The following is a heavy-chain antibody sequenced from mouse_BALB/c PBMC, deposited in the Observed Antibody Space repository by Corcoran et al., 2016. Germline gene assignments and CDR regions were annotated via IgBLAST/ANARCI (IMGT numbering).Heavy chain of an antibody. Sequence: QVTLKESGPGILQPSQTLSLTCSFSGFSLCTSGMGVSWIRQPSGKGLEWLAHIYWDDDKRYNPSLKSRLTISKDTSSNQVFLKITSVDTADTATYDCARNYGSSFDYWGQGTTLTVSS. CDR1: GFSLCTSGMG. V-gene: IGHV8-12*01. J-gene: IGHJ2*01. CDR3: ARNYGSSFDY. CDR2: IYWDDDK. D-gene: IGHD1-1*01.